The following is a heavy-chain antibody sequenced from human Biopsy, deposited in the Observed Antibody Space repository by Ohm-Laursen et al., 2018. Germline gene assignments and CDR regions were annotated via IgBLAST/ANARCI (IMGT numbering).Heavy chain of an antibody. Sequence: SETLSLTCTVSGGSISSDYWSWIRQTPGKGLEWIGYIYYSGSTNYNPSLKSRVTISVDTSKSQFSLKLSSVTAADTAVYYCARGRLRAVARFDYWGQGTLVTVSS. CDR2: IYYSGST. D-gene: IGHD6-19*01. CDR3: ARGRLRAVARFDY. V-gene: IGHV4-59*12. CDR1: GGSISSDY. J-gene: IGHJ4*02.